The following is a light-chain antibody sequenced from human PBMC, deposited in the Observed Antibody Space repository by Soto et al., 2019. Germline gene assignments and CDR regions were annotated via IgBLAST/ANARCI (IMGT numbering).Light chain of an antibody. CDR2: DAS. CDR3: QQRSNWPPLT. Sequence: EIVLTQSPATLSLSPGERATLSCMACQSVSSYLAWYQQKPGQAPRLLIYDASNRATGIPTRFSGSGSGTDFTLTISSLEPEDFAVYYCQQRSNWPPLTFGGGTKVEIK. J-gene: IGKJ4*01. CDR1: QSVSSY. V-gene: IGKV3-11*01.